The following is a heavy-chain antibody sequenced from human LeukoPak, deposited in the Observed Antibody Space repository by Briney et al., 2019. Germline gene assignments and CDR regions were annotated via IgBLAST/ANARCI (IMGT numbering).Heavy chain of an antibody. Sequence: ASVKVSCKASGYTFTSYDISWVRQATGQELEWMGWMNPHRGNPGYPQKFQGRVTMARNTSISTAYMELSSLRSEDTAVYYCARAYSSRWSGLYCWGQGTLVTVSS. CDR1: GYTFTSYD. CDR3: ARAYSSRWSGLYC. J-gene: IGHJ4*02. V-gene: IGHV1-8*01. D-gene: IGHD6-13*01. CDR2: MNPHRGNP.